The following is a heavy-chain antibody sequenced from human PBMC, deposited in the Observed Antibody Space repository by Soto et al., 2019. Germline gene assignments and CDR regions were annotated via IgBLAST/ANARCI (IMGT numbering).Heavy chain of an antibody. V-gene: IGHV1-18*01. CDR3: ARVAMVRGVIKYGMDV. D-gene: IGHD3-10*01. CDR2: ISAYNGNT. CDR1: GYTFTSYG. Sequence: ASVKVSCKASGYTFTSYGSSWVRQAPGQGLEWMGWISAYNGNTNYAQKLQGRVTMTTDTSTSTAYMELRSLRSDDTAVYYCARVAMVRGVIKYGMDVWGQGTTVTVS. J-gene: IGHJ6*02.